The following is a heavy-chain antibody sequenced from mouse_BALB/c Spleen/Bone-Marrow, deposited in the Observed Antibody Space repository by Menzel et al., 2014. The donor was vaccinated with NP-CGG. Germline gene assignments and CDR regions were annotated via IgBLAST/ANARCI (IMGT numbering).Heavy chain of an antibody. CDR2: INPGSGGT. V-gene: IGHV1-54*01. D-gene: IGHD4-1*01. CDR1: GYAFTNYL. J-gene: IGHJ4*01. Sequence: QVQLQQPGAELVRPGTSVKVSCKASGYAFTNYLIEWVKQRPGQGLEWIGVINPGSGGTNYNEKFKAKATLTADKSSSTAYMQLGSLTSDDSAVYFCARCLTGTSAMDYWGQGTSVTVSS. CDR3: ARCLTGTSAMDY.